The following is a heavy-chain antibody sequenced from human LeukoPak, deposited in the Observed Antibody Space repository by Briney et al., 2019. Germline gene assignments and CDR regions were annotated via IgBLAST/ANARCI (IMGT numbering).Heavy chain of an antibody. J-gene: IGHJ4*02. D-gene: IGHD6-19*01. CDR3: ARETSLMGYASGLGFNY. V-gene: IGHV4-59*02. CDR1: GGSVSSWY. CDR2: IYDSGNT. Sequence: SETLSLTCTVSGGSVSSWYWSWIRQPPGKGLEWIGYIYDSGNTKYNPSLKSRVTISIDTPKNQFSLKLTSVTAADTATYYCARETSLMGYASGLGFNYWGQGILVTVSS.